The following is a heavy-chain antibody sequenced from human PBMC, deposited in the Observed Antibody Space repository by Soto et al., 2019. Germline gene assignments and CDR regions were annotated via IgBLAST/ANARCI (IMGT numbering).Heavy chain of an antibody. CDR1: GGTFSSYA. CDR3: AREPGWREGDAFDI. D-gene: IGHD1-26*01. Sequence: SVKVSCKASGGTFSSYAISWVRQAPGQGLEWMGGIIPIFGTANYAQKFQGRVTITADKSTSTAYMELSSLRSEDTAVYYCAREPGWREGDAFDIWRQGTMVTFSS. J-gene: IGHJ3*02. V-gene: IGHV1-69*06. CDR2: IIPIFGTA.